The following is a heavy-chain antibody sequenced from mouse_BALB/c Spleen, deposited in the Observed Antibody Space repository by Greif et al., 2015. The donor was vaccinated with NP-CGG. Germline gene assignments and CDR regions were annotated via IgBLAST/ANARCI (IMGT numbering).Heavy chain of an antibody. V-gene: IGHV5-17*02. CDR2: ISSGSSTI. CDR3: ARLFDY. Sequence: EVKVEESGGGLVQPGGSRKLSCAASGFTFSSFGMHWVRQAPEKGLEWVAYISSGSSTIYYADTVKGRFTISRDNPKNTLFLRMTSLRSEDTAMYYCARLFDYWGQGTTLTVSS. CDR1: GFTFSSFG. J-gene: IGHJ2*01.